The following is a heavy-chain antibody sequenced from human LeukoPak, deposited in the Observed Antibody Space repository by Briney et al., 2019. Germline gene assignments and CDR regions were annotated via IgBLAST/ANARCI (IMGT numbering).Heavy chain of an antibody. CDR2: ISHDGNNK. J-gene: IGHJ6*03. Sequence: GGSLRLSCAASGFPFSDYGMYWVRQAPGKGLEWLAVISHDGNNKYYADSVKGRFTISRDNAKNSLYLQMNSLRAEDTAVYYCARDRTGYSSSWRNYYYYMDVWGKGTTVTVSS. CDR1: GFPFSDYG. CDR3: ARDRTGYSSSWRNYYYYMDV. V-gene: IGHV3-30*03. D-gene: IGHD6-13*01.